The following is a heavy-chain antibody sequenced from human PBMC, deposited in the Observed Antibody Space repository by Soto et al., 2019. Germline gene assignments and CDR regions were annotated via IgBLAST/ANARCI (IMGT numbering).Heavy chain of an antibody. D-gene: IGHD3-22*01. CDR3: ARYDSSGYYWPYYYYGMDV. J-gene: IGHJ6*02. Sequence: GGSLRLSCAASGFTFSTYSMNWVRQAPGKGLEWVSSISSSSSYIYYADSVKGRFTISRDNAKNSLYLQMNSLRAEDTAVYYCARYDSSGYYWPYYYYGMDVWGQGTTVTVS. CDR1: GFTFSTYS. CDR2: ISSSSSYI. V-gene: IGHV3-21*01.